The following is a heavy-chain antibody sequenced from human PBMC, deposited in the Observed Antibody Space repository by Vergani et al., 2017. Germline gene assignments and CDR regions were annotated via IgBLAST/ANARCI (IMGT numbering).Heavy chain of an antibody. Sequence: EVQLVESGGGLVQPGGSLRLSCEASGFTFSSYSMNWVRQAPGKGLEWVAYIISSSSTIYYADSVKGRFTITRDNAKNSLYMQMNSLRAEDTAVYYCARGSRRVRRVNDYWGQGTLVTVSS. CDR3: ARGSRRVRRVNDY. D-gene: IGHD3-10*01. CDR2: IISSSSTI. CDR1: GFTFSSYS. V-gene: IGHV3-48*04. J-gene: IGHJ4*02.